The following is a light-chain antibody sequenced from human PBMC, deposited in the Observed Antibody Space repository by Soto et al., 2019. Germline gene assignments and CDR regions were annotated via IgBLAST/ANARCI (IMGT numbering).Light chain of an antibody. CDR3: SSYTISSTTV. Sequence: QSALTQPASVSGSPGQSLTISCTGTSSDVGDYDFVSWYRQQPGKAPKLLIYEVSHRPSGVSSRFSASKSGNTASLTISGLQAEDECDYYCSSYTISSTTVFGTGTKLTVL. J-gene: IGLJ1*01. CDR2: EVS. CDR1: SSDVGDYDF. V-gene: IGLV2-14*01.